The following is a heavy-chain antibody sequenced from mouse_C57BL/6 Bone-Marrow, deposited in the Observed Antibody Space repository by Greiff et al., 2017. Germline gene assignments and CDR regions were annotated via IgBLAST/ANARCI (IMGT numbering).Heavy chain of an antibody. Sequence: VQLQQPGAELVKPGASVKMSCKASGYTFTSYWITWVKQRPGQGLEWIGDIYPGSGSTNYNEKFKSKATLTVDTSSSTAYMQLSSLTSEDSAVYYCARGRNYYASSPNWYFDVWGTGTTVTVSS. CDR3: ARGRNYYASSPNWYFDV. D-gene: IGHD1-1*01. V-gene: IGHV1-55*01. CDR2: IYPGSGST. CDR1: GYTFTSYW. J-gene: IGHJ1*03.